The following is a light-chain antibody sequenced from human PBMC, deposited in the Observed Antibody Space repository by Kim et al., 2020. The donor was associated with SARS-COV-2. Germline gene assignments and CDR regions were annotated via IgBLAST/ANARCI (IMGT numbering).Light chain of an antibody. V-gene: IGKV1-33*01. CDR3: QQYGSLPLT. CDR2: DAS. J-gene: IGKJ4*01. CDR1: EDIRNY. Sequence: DIQMTQSPSSLSASVGDRVTITCQASEDIRNYLTWYQQKPGKAPTLLIYDASNLETGVPSRFSGSGSGTDFTFTISSLQPEDIATYYCQQYGSLPLTFGGGTKLDIK.